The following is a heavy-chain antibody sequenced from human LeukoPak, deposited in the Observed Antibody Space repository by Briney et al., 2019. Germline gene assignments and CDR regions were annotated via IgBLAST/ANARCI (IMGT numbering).Heavy chain of an antibody. D-gene: IGHD3-22*01. CDR2: IIPILGIA. CDR1: GYTFSGYY. CDR3: VGWYYYDSSGYLFDP. Sequence: SVKVSCKASGYTFSGYYLHWVRQAPGQGLEWMGRIIPILGIANYAQKFQGRVTITADKSTSTAYMELSSLRSEDTAVYYCVGWYYYDSSGYLFDPWGQGTLVTVSS. J-gene: IGHJ5*02. V-gene: IGHV1-69*02.